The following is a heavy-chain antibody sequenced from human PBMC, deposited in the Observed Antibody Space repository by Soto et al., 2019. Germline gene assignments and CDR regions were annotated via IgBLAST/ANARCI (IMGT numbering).Heavy chain of an antibody. V-gene: IGHV3-21*01. Sequence: VQLVESGGGVVQPGRSLRLSCAASGFTFSSYSMNWVRQAPGKGLEWVSSISSSSSYIYYADSVKGRFTISRDNAKNSLYLQMNSLRAEDTAVYYCARDLSITGTIDYWGQGTLVTVSS. D-gene: IGHD1-7*01. CDR2: ISSSSSYI. J-gene: IGHJ4*02. CDR1: GFTFSSYS. CDR3: ARDLSITGTIDY.